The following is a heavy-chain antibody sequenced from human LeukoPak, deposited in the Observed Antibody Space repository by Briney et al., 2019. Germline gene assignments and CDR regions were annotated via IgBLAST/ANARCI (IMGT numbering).Heavy chain of an antibody. CDR2: ITWNSGSV. V-gene: IGHV3-9*03. CDR3: AKGLGVASLIVDALDM. J-gene: IGHJ3*02. Sequence: GGSLRLSCAASGFTFHDYAMHWVRQVPGKGLEWVSGITWNSGSVLYADSVRGRFTISRDNAKNSLYLQMNSLRPEDMAFYYCAKGLGVASLIVDALDMWGQGTMITV. D-gene: IGHD3/OR15-3a*01. CDR1: GFTFHDYA.